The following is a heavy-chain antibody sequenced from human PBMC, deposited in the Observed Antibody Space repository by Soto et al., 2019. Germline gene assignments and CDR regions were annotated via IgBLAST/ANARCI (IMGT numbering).Heavy chain of an antibody. V-gene: IGHV4-31*03. Sequence: QVQLQESGPGLVKPSQTLSLTCTVSGGSVSSGGTGSYWTWIRQLPGKGLEWIGYIYYTGNTYYTPPLKSRPTISIDTSENQFSLKLTSVTAADTTVYFCASLHDAYKVRYWGQGTLVTVSS. CDR1: GGSVSSGGTGSY. D-gene: IGHD1-1*01. CDR3: ASLHDAYKVRY. CDR2: IYYTGNT. J-gene: IGHJ4*02.